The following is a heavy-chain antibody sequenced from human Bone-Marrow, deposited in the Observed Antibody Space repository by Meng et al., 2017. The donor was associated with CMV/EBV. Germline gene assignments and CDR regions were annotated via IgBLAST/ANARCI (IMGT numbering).Heavy chain of an antibody. V-gene: IGHV1-18*01. CDR3: ARDRDKGDGHGEAFHYYYGMDI. CDR1: YG. D-gene: IGHD3-16*01. J-gene: IGHJ6*02. Sequence: YGISWVRQAPGQGFEWMGWISPYNGNTNYAQNLQGRVTMTTDTSTSAVFMELRNLRSDDTAMYYCARDRDKGDGHGEAFHYYYGMDIWGQGTTVTVSS. CDR2: ISPYNGNT.